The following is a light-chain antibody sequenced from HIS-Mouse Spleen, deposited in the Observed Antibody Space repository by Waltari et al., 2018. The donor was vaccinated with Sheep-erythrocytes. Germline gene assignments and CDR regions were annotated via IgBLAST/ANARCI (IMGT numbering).Light chain of an antibody. V-gene: IGLV3-25*03. CDR1: ALPKQY. CDR2: KDS. CDR3: QSADSSGTWV. Sequence: SYELTQPPSVSVSPGQTARITCSGSALPKQYAHWYQQKPGQAPVLGIYKDSERPSGIPERFSGSSSGTTVTLTISGVQAEDEADYYCQSADSSGTWVFGGGTKLTVL. J-gene: IGLJ3*02.